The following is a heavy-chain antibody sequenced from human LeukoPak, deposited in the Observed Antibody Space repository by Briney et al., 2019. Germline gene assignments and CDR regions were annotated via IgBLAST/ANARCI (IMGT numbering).Heavy chain of an antibody. D-gene: IGHD7-27*01. V-gene: IGHV1-8*01. CDR3: ARGGAGGPVGKKNYFDY. CDR1: GYTFTSYD. J-gene: IGHJ4*02. Sequence: ASVKVSCKASGYTFTSYDINWVRQATGQGLEWMGWMNPNSGNTGYAQKFQGRVTMTRNTSTSTAYMELSSLRSEDTAVYYCARGGAGGPVGKKNYFDYWGQGTLVTVSS. CDR2: MNPNSGNT.